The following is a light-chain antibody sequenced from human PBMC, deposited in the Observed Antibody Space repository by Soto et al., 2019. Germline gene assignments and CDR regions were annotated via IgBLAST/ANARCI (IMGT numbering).Light chain of an antibody. V-gene: IGLV1-51*01. CDR3: ATWDSALSALA. Sequence: QSVLTQPPSVSAAPGQRVTITCFGSSSNIGKNLVSWYQQFPGTAPKLLIYDTTRRPSGIPDRVSGSKSGTSATLGITGLQTADEADYYCATWDSALSALAFGTGTKLTVL. CDR1: SSNIGKNL. J-gene: IGLJ1*01. CDR2: DTT.